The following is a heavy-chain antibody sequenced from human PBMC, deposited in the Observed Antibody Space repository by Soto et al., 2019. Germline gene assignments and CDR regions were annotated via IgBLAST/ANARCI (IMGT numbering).Heavy chain of an antibody. V-gene: IGHV1-69*01. CDR2: IIPIFGTA. Sequence: SVKVSCKASGGTFSSYAISWVRQAPGQGLEWMGGIIPIFGTANYAQKFQGRVTITADESTSTAYMELSSLRSEDTAVYYCARDAVAAAGHYYYGMDVWGQGTTVTVSS. CDR3: ARDAVAAAGHYYYGMDV. D-gene: IGHD6-13*01. J-gene: IGHJ6*02. CDR1: GGTFSSYA.